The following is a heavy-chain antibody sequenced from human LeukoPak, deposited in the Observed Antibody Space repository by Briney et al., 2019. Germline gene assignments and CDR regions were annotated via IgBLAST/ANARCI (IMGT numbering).Heavy chain of an antibody. V-gene: IGHV3-23*01. Sequence: GGSLRLSCAASGFTFSNYAMTWVRQAPGKGLEWAAVIDSSGGGIYYADSVKGRFTISRDNAKNTLYLQMNSLRAEDTAVFYCGKYSASGSRYFDYWGQGTLVTVSS. CDR2: IDSSGGGI. J-gene: IGHJ4*02. D-gene: IGHD1-26*01. CDR1: GFTFSNYA. CDR3: GKYSASGSRYFDY.